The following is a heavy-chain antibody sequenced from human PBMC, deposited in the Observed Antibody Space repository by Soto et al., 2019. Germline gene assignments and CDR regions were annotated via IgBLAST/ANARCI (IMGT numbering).Heavy chain of an antibody. CDR2: IDPKRGGT. CDR1: GYSFTDYH. Sequence: ASVKVSCKASGYSFTDYHIHWVRQAPGQGLEWLGRIDPKRGGTSTAQKFQGWVTMTRDRSISTVYMELTRLRSDDTAVYFCARGHSTDCSNGVCSFFYNHEMDVWGQGTTVTVS. V-gene: IGHV1-2*04. D-gene: IGHD2-8*01. CDR3: ARGHSTDCSNGVCSFFYNHEMDV. J-gene: IGHJ6*02.